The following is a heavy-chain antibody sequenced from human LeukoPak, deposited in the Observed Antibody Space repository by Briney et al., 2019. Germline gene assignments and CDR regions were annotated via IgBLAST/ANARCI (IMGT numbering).Heavy chain of an antibody. CDR3: ARDTPGGYDFWWFDP. CDR2: INPNSGGT. V-gene: IGHV1-2*02. CDR1: GYTFTGYY. J-gene: IGHJ5*02. Sequence: ASVKVSCKASGYTFTGYYIHWVRQAPGQGLEWMGWINPNSGGTNYAQKFQGRVTMTRDTSISTAYMELSRLRSDDTAVYYCARDTPGGYDFWWFDPWGQGTLVTVSS. D-gene: IGHD5-12*01.